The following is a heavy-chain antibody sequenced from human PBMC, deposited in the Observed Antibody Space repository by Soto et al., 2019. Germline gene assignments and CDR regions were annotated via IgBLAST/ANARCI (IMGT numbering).Heavy chain of an antibody. J-gene: IGHJ4*01. CDR2: ISAHNGNT. V-gene: IGHV1-18*01. Sequence: QVHLVQSGAEVKKPGASVKVSCKGSGYAFTTYGITWVRQAPGQGLEWMGWISAHNGNTNYAQKLQGRVTVTRDTYTSTAYMELRSLRSDDTAVYYCARGRYGDYWGDGALVTVSS. D-gene: IGHD1-1*01. CDR1: GYAFTTYG. CDR3: ARGRYGDY.